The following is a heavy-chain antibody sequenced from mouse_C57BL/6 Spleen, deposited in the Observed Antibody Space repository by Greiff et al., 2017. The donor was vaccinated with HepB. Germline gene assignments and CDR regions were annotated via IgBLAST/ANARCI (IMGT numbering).Heavy chain of an antibody. CDR1: GFTFSSYA. CDR3: ARDPPYYCGSSYGYFDV. V-gene: IGHV5-4*01. Sequence: DVKLVESGGGLVKPGGSLKLSCAASGFTFSSYAMSWVRQTPEKRLEWVATISDGGSYTYYPDNVKGRFTISRDNAKNNLYLQMSHLKSEDTAMYYCARDPPYYCGSSYGYFDVWGTGTTVTVSS. J-gene: IGHJ1*03. CDR2: ISDGGSYT. D-gene: IGHD1-1*01.